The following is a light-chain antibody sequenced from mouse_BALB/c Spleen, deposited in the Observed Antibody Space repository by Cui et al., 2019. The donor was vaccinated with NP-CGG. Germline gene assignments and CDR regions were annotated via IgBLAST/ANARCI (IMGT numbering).Light chain of an antibody. V-gene: IGKV4-92*01. CDR2: RTS. CDR3: QQENSSPFT. J-gene: IGKJ4*01. Sequence: MVLTQSQVSITAHRAEKYTIICRANSSISFNYLHWYQQKPGSSPKLLIYRTSNLESGVLDSFSGSGSENSYTLTISCMQDEVAATYCCQQENSSPFTFGSGTKLEMK. CDR1: SSISFNY.